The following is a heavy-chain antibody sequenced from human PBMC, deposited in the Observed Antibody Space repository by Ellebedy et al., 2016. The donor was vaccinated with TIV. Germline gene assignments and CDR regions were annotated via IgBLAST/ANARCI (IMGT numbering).Heavy chain of an antibody. D-gene: IGHD2-2*01. Sequence: MPGGSLRLSCSVSSGSMTLYYWSWIRQSPGKGLEWLAYIYQGGTTKYNPSLDSRATISVDTARKHVSLQLTSVTAADTAVYYCVRGGYIALQPPAMPDLWGKGATVIVSS. V-gene: IGHV4-59*01. CDR1: SGSMTLYY. CDR3: VRGGYIALQPPAMPDL. CDR2: IYQGGTT. J-gene: IGHJ6*04.